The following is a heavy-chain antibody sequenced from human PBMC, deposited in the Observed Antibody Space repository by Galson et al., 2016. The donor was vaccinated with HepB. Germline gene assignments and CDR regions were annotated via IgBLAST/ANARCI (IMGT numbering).Heavy chain of an antibody. J-gene: IGHJ4*02. D-gene: IGHD3-3*01. CDR3: ARENYDLWSGYYFGGFDY. Sequence: SLRLSCAASGLSVSKNYMRWVRQAPGKGLEWVSVIYSGGDTYYADSVKGRFTISRDNSKDTVYLQMSSLRAEDTAVYYCARENYDLWSGYYFGGFDYWGQGSLVTVSS. V-gene: IGHV3-53*01. CDR1: GLSVSKNY. CDR2: IYSGGDT.